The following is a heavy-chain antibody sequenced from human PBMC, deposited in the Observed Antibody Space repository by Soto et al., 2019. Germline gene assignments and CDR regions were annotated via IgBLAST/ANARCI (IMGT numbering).Heavy chain of an antibody. J-gene: IGHJ6*02. V-gene: IGHV3-21*01. Sequence: PGGYLRLSCEASGLIFSSHTMNWVRQAPGKGLEWVSFISGSGDYRSYADSVKGRFTISRDNAKNSVYLQMNSLRAEDTALYYCARAPRTTGTRSPEWDFYDGMDVWGQGTSVSVS. CDR1: GLIFSSHT. D-gene: IGHD1-1*01. CDR2: ISGSGDYR. CDR3: ARAPRTTGTRSPEWDFYDGMDV.